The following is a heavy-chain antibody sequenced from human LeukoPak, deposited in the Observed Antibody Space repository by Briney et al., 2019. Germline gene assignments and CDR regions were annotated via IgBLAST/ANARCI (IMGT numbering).Heavy chain of an antibody. CDR2: IDPNSGGT. Sequence: KXSGYTFIGYYMHWVRQAPGQRLEWMGRIDPNSGGTNYAQRFQGRVTMTRDTSISTVYMELTRLTSDDTAVYYCARELWFDYWGQGALVTVSS. CDR3: ARELWFDY. J-gene: IGHJ4*02. D-gene: IGHD3-16*01. CDR1: GYTFIGYY. V-gene: IGHV1-2*06.